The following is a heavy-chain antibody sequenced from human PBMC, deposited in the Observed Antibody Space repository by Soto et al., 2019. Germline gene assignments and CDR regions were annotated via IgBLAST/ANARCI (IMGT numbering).Heavy chain of an antibody. D-gene: IGHD6-13*01. V-gene: IGHV1-24*01. Sequence: GASVKVSCKASGGTFSSYAISWVRQVPGKGLEWMGGFDPEDGETIYAQKFQGRVTMTEDTSTDTAYMELSSLRSEDTAVYYCATVWPMVHWGQGTLVTVSS. CDR1: GGTFSSYA. CDR2: FDPEDGET. CDR3: ATVWPMVH. J-gene: IGHJ4*02.